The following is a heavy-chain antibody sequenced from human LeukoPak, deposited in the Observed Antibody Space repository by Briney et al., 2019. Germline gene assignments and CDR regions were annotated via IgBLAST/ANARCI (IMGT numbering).Heavy chain of an antibody. Sequence: SETLSLTCTVSGGSISSYYWSWIRQPPGKGLEWIGYIYYSGSTNYNPSLKSRVTISVDTSKNQFSLKLSSVTAADTAVYYCVAVAGIEENNWFDPWGQGTLVTVSS. V-gene: IGHV4-59*12. D-gene: IGHD6-19*01. CDR3: VAVAGIEENNWFDP. CDR2: IYYSGST. CDR1: GGSISSYY. J-gene: IGHJ5*02.